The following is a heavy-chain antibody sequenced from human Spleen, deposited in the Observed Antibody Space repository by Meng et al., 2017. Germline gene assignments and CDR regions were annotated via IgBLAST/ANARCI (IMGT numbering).Heavy chain of an antibody. D-gene: IGHD2-15*01. J-gene: IGHJ4*02. CDR2: MNPNSGNT. CDR1: GYTFTNYA. CDR3: ATSPGRYVLVDY. Sequence: VELVQSVFELRKPGAAVKVSCKASGYTFTNYAINWLRQAPGQGLEWMGWMNPNSGNTGYAQKFQGRVTMTRNTSISTAYMELSRLRSDDTAVYYCATSPGRYVLVDYWGQGTLVTVSS. V-gene: IGHV1-8*02.